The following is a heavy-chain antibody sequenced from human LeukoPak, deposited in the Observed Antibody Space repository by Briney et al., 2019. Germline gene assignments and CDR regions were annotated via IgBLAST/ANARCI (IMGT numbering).Heavy chain of an antibody. CDR3: ARATNWTDAGIDY. CDR2: INTKSGGT. Sequence: GASVKVSCKTSGYTFTGNYIHWVRQAPGQGLEWLGWINTKSGGTKNAREFQGRVTMTRDTSISTAYMELSRLTSDDTAVYYCARATNWTDAGIDYWGQGSLVTVS. J-gene: IGHJ4*02. D-gene: IGHD1-1*01. V-gene: IGHV1-2*02. CDR1: GYTFTGNY.